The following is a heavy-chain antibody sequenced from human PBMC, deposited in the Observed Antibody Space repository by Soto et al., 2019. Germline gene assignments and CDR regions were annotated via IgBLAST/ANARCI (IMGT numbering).Heavy chain of an antibody. D-gene: IGHD2-15*01. V-gene: IGHV3-15*07. CDR2: IKTSAGGGAT. CDR1: GFSFNEAW. J-gene: IGHJ6*02. CDR3: TTGSVEGI. Sequence: EVQLVESAGGLVKPGGSLRLSCVASGFSFNEAWMNWVRQAPGQGLEWVGRIKTSAGGGATNYAAPVQGRFTISRDDSKNTLYLHMNSLRTEDTAIYYCTTGSVEGIWGQGTTVIVPS.